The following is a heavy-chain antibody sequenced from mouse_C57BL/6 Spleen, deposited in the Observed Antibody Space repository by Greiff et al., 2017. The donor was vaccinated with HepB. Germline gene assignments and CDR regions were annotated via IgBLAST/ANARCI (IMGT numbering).Heavy chain of an antibody. Sequence: VPLPPPGAALVKPGASVPLSCQASGSTFTSYWMPWVKQRPGQGLEWIGEIDPSDSYTNYNQKFKGKATLTVDTSSSTAYMQLSSLTSEDSAVYYCARYHSNYNAMDYWGQGTSVTVSS. CDR2: IDPSDSYT. D-gene: IGHD2-5*01. V-gene: IGHV1-50*01. CDR3: ARYHSNYNAMDY. J-gene: IGHJ4*01. CDR1: GSTFTSYW.